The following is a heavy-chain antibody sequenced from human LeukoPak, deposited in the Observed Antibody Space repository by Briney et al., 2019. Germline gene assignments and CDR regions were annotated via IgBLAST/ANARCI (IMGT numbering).Heavy chain of an antibody. CDR1: GFTVSSNY. V-gene: IGHV3-21*01. J-gene: IGHJ4*02. CDR3: ARDRDLYDYVWGSYRYPYYFDY. CDR2: ISSSSSYI. D-gene: IGHD3-16*02. Sequence: PGGSLRLSCAASGFTVSSNYMSWVRQAPGKGLEWVSSISSSSSYIYYADSVKGRFTISRDNAKNSLYLQMNSLRAEDTAVYYCARDRDLYDYVWGSYRYPYYFDYWGQGTLVTVSS.